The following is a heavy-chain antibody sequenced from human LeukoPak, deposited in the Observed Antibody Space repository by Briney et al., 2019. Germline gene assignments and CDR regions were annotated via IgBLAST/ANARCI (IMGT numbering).Heavy chain of an antibody. CDR1: GGSISGGGYY. D-gene: IGHD4-11*01. CDR3: ARTPGVATTLFLRSYYYYGMDV. J-gene: IGHJ6*02. CDR2: IYYSGTT. V-gene: IGHV4-31*03. Sequence: KPSETLSLTCTVSGGSISGGGYYWSWIRQHPGKGLEWIGYIYYSGTTYYNPSLKSRVTISVDTSKNQFSLKLSSVTAADTAVYYCARTPGVATTLFLRSYYYYGMDVWGQGTTVTVSS.